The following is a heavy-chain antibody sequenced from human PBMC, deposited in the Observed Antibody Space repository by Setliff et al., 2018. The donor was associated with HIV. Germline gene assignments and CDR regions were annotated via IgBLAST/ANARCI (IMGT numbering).Heavy chain of an antibody. J-gene: IGHJ6*03. CDR2: ISAYSGDT. CDR3: ARARITMVRGVHRRGDYYYYMDV. Sequence: ASVKVSCKASGYPFSGYGISWVRQAPGQGLEWMGWISAYSGDTNYAQKFQGRLTMTTDTSTSTAYMELRSLRCDDTAVYYCARARITMVRGVHRRGDYYYYMDVWGKGTTVTVSS. V-gene: IGHV1-18*01. CDR1: GYPFSGYG. D-gene: IGHD3-10*01.